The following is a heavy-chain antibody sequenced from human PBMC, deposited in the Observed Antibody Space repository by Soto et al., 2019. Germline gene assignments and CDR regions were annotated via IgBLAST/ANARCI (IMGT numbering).Heavy chain of an antibody. J-gene: IGHJ6*02. D-gene: IGHD6-13*01. Sequence: PVGSLILSCAASGFTFSSYAMSWVRQAPGKGLEWVSAISGSGGSTYYADSVKGRFTVSRDNSKNTLYLQMNSLRAEDTAVYYCAKVDPIAAAPYYYYGMDVWGQGTTVTVSS. CDR3: AKVDPIAAAPYYYYGMDV. V-gene: IGHV3-23*01. CDR1: GFTFSSYA. CDR2: ISGSGGST.